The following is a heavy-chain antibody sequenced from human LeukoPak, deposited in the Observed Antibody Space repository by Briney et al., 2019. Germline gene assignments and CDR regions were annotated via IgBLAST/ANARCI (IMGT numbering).Heavy chain of an antibody. D-gene: IGHD5-18*01. V-gene: IGHV3-7*01. CDR3: ASPPPWIQRYDLDV. Sequence: QPGGSLRLSCAASGFIFATSWMTWVRQTPTKGLEWVATINRDGSETYYVDSVRGRFTISRDNAKNSLYLQMNSLRAEDTAVYYCASPPPWIQRYDLDVWGKGTTVTVS. CDR1: GFIFATSW. J-gene: IGHJ6*03. CDR2: INRDGSET.